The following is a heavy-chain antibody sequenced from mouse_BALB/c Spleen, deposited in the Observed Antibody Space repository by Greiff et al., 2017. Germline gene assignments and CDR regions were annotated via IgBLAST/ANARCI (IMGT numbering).Heavy chain of an antibody. Sequence: VQLQQPGAELVKPGASVKLSCKASGYTFTSYWMHWVKQRPGQGLEWIGEINPSNGRTNYNEKFKSKATLTVDKSSSTAYMQLSSLTSEDSAVYYCARIATDTAYWGQGTLVTVSA. CDR3: ARIATDTAY. V-gene: IGHV1S81*02. CDR2: INPSNGRT. J-gene: IGHJ3*01. D-gene: IGHD1-2*01. CDR1: GYTFTSYW.